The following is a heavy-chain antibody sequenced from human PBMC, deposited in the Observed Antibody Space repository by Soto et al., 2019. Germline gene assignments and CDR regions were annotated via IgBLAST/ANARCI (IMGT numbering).Heavy chain of an antibody. J-gene: IGHJ5*01. CDR1: RFTFSDYA. V-gene: IGHV3-23*01. D-gene: IGHD6-19*01. Sequence: DVQLLESGGGLVQPGGSLTLSCAASRFTFSDYAMSWVRQAPGKGLEWVSAIGGTGADPYYADSVRGRFTVSRDNSKNTLSLQLTGLRDEDTAVYYCAKDAVAYNGKWDWFDSWGQGTLVTVSS. CDR2: IGGTGADP. CDR3: AKDAVAYNGKWDWFDS.